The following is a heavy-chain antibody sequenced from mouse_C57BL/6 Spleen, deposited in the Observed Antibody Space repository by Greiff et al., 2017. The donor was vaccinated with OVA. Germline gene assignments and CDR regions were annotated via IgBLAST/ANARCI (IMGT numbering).Heavy chain of an antibody. Sequence: VQGVESGAELVRPGASVTLSCKASGYTFTDYEMHWVKQTPVHGLEWIGAIDPETGGTAYNQKFKGKAILTADKSSSTAYMELRSLTSEDSAVYYCTRRGSTRAMDYWGQGTSVTVSS. CDR2: IDPETGGT. V-gene: IGHV1-15*01. CDR1: GYTFTDYE. J-gene: IGHJ4*01. CDR3: TRRGSTRAMDY.